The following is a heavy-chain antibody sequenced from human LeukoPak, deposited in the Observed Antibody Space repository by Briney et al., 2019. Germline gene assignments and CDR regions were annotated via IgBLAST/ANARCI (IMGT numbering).Heavy chain of an antibody. V-gene: IGHV3-7*03. J-gene: IGHJ4*02. CDR2: IKQDGSEK. CDR1: GFTVSSNS. CDR3: AREGRSIFDY. D-gene: IGHD6-6*01. Sequence: PGGSLRLSCTVSGFTVSSNSMSWVRQAPGKGLEWVANIKQDGSEKYYVDSVKGRFTISRDNAKNSLYLQMNSLRAEDTALYYCAREGRSIFDYWGQGTLVTVSS.